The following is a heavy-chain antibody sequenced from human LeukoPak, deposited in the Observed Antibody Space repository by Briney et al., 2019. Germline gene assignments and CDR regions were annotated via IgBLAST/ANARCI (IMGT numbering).Heavy chain of an antibody. CDR3: VRKNRDFNAAFDI. D-gene: IGHD1-14*01. CDR1: GFTVSNNY. J-gene: IGHJ3*02. V-gene: IGHV3-53*01. Sequence: GGSLRLSCTASGFTVSNNYMSWVRQAPGKGLEWVSISYSDTNTNYADSVKGRFTISRDTSQNTLSLQMNSLRAEDTAVYYCVRKNRDFNAAFDIWGQGTVVTVSS. CDR2: SYSDTNT.